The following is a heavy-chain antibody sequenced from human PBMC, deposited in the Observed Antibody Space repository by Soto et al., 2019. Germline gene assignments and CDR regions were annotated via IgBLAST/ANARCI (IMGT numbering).Heavy chain of an antibody. V-gene: IGHV1-69*13. Sequence: GASVKVSCKASGGTFSSYAISWVRQAPGQGLEWMGGIIPIFGTANYAQKFQGRVTITADESTSTAYMELSSLRSEDTAVYYCAREGGWDCSGGSCYPRGYYYYGMDVWGQGXTVTVYS. J-gene: IGHJ6*02. CDR3: AREGGWDCSGGSCYPRGYYYYGMDV. CDR2: IIPIFGTA. CDR1: GGTFSSYA. D-gene: IGHD2-15*01.